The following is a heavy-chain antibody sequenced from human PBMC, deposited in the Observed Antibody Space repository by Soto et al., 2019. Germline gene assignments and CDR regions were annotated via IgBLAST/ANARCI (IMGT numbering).Heavy chain of an antibody. Sequence: QVQLQQWGAGLLKPSETLSLTCAVYGGSFSGYYWSWIRQPQGKGLEWIGEINHSGSTNYNPSLKGRVTISVDTSKNQFSLKLSSVTAADTAVYYCARGRGGISVDWGQGTLVTVSS. D-gene: IGHD3-10*01. J-gene: IGHJ4*02. CDR3: ARGRGGISVD. CDR2: INHSGST. V-gene: IGHV4-34*01. CDR1: GGSFSGYY.